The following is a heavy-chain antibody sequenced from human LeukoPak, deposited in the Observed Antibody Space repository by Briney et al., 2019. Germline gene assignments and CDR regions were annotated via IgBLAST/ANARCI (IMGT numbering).Heavy chain of an antibody. V-gene: IGHV4-61*02. Sequence: SETLSLTCTVSGDSISSGSYYWIWIRQPAGKGLEWIGRVYTTGSTDYSPSLKSRVTMAVDTSKNQFSLKVNSVTVADTAVYYCVTSIDLAGWGGFDVWGQGRMVTVSS. CDR2: VYTTGST. CDR3: VTSIDLAGWGGFDV. J-gene: IGHJ3*01. D-gene: IGHD1-26*01. CDR1: GDSISSGSYY.